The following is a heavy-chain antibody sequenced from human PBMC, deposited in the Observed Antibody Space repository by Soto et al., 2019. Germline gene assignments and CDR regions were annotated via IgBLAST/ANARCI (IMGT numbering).Heavy chain of an antibody. J-gene: IGHJ3*02. D-gene: IGHD2-15*01. CDR3: ARGDWSGGSCYASDAFDI. V-gene: IGHV3-13*01. CDR1: GFTFSSYD. CDR2: IGTAGDT. Sequence: GGSLRLSCAASGFTFSSYDMHWVRQATGKGLELVSAIGTAGDTYYPGSVKGRFTISRENSKNSLYLQMNSLRAGDTALFFFARGDWSGGSCYASDAFDIWGQGTMVTVSS.